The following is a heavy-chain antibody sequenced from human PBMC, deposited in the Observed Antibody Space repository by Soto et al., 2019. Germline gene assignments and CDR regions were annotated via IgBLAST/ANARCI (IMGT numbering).Heavy chain of an antibody. D-gene: IGHD1-1*01. CDR1: GFSLSTSGVG. Sequence: QITLKESGPTLVKPAQTLTLTCTFSGFSLSTSGVGVGWIRQPPGKALEWLALIYWDDDKRYSPSLKSRLTITKDTSKNQVVLTMTNMDPVDTATYYCAHRKMTKYDGDFDYWGQGTLVTVSS. CDR3: AHRKMTKYDGDFDY. CDR2: IYWDDDK. J-gene: IGHJ4*02. V-gene: IGHV2-5*02.